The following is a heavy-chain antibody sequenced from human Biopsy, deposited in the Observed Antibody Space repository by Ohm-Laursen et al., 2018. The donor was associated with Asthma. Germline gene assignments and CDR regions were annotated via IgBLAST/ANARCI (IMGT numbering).Heavy chain of an antibody. CDR3: VKDHSAGYYYFDD. CDR2: IATDGSNK. Sequence: SLRLSCTASGFTFSSYSMHWVRQAPGRGPEYVSFIATDGSNKFYADSVKGRFTVSRDNSKHTLYLHMTGLRADDTGVYYCVKDHSAGYYYFDDWGQGAQVTDSS. V-gene: IGHV3-64D*08. J-gene: IGHJ4*02. D-gene: IGHD2-21*01. CDR1: GFTFSSYS.